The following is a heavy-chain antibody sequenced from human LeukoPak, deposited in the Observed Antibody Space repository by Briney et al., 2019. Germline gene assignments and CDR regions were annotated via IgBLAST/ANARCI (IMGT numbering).Heavy chain of an antibody. J-gene: IGHJ4*02. CDR2: IYTSGST. V-gene: IGHV4-61*02. D-gene: IGHD6-19*01. CDR1: GGSISSGSYY. CDR3: ARASALAGDY. Sequence: PSETLSLTCTVSGGSISSGSYYWTWIRQPAGKGLEWIGRIYTSGSTNYNPSLKSRVTISVDTSKNQFSLKLSSVTAADTAVYYCARASALAGDYWGKGTLVTVSS.